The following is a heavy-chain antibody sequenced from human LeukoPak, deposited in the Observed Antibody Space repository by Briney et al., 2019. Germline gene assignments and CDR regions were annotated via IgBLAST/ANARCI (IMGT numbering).Heavy chain of an antibody. CDR1: GGTFSSYA. D-gene: IGHD3-10*01. J-gene: IGHJ6*02. CDR3: ARYYYGSGSFTPTLDYGMDV. Sequence: EASVKVSCKASGGTFSSYAISWVRQAPGQGLEWMGGIIPIFGTANYAQKFQGRVTITTDESTSTAYMELSSLRSDDTAVYYCARYYYGSGSFTPTLDYGMDVWGQGTMVTVSS. CDR2: IIPIFGTA. V-gene: IGHV1-69*05.